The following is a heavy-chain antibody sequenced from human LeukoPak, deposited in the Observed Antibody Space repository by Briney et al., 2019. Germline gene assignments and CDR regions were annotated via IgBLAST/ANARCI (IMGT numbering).Heavy chain of an antibody. J-gene: IGHJ3*02. D-gene: IGHD2-21*02. CDR1: GGSFTSYY. Sequence: PSETLSLTCTVSGGSFTSYYWSWIRQPPGKGLEWIGYIYTSGNTNYNPSLKSRVTISVDTSKNQFSLKLSSVTAADTAVYYCARFLEVTSFDIWGQGTMVTVSS. V-gene: IGHV4-4*09. CDR3: ARFLEVTSFDI. CDR2: IYTSGNT.